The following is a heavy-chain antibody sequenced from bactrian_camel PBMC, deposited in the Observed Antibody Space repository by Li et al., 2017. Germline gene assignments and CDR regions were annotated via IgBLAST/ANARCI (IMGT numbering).Heavy chain of an antibody. CDR3: AAADGGGSLADFTY. D-gene: IGHD2*01. CDR2: LDVDGRT. V-gene: IGHV3S53*01. Sequence: HVQLVESGGGSVQAGGSLRPSCAASQYSVSTNYMGWFRQFPGKGREAIAQLDVDGRTTYDDSVEGRFTISRDNAKNTVYLQLSSLKPEDTAMYYCAAADGGGSLADFTYWGQGTQVTVS. J-gene: IGHJ6*01. CDR1: QYSVSTNY.